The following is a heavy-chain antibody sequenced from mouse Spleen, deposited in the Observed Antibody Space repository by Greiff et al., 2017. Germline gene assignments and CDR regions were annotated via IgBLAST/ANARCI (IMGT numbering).Heavy chain of an antibody. CDR3: TVLYNWSDY. Sequence: DVMLVESGGGLVQPGGSMKLSCVASGFTFSNYWMNWVRQSPEKGLEWVAQIRLKSDNYATHYAESVKGRFTISRDDSKSSVYLQMNNLRAEDTGIYYCTVLYNWSDYWGQGTTLTVSS. CDR2: IRLKSDNYAT. D-gene: IGHD1-3*01. J-gene: IGHJ2*01. V-gene: IGHV6-3*01. CDR1: GFTFSNYW.